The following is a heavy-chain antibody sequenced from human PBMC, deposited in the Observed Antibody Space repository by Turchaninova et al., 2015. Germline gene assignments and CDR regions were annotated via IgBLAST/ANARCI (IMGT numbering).Heavy chain of an antibody. J-gene: IGHJ6*03. V-gene: IGHV1-3*01. CDR1: GYTFTDYA. CDR3: ARGPDCSSTSCYVRSYYHYYYMDV. D-gene: IGHD2-2*01. Sequence: QVQLVQSGAEVRKPGASVKVSCEASGYTFTDYAMHWVRQAPGPRLEWMAWSNAGNGNSKYSQNFQGNDARTRETSESTVYMERSSLRSEDTAVYYFARGPDCSSTSCYVRSYYHYYYMDVWGKGTTVTVSS. CDR2: SNAGNGNS.